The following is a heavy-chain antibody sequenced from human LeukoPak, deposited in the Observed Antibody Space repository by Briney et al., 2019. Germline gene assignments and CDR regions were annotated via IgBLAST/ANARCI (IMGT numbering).Heavy chain of an antibody. CDR1: GFTFSSYS. D-gene: IGHD6-19*01. CDR2: ISSSSSYI. Sequence: GGSLRLSCAASGFTFSSYSMNWVRQAPGKGLEWVSSISSSSSYIYYADSVKGRFTISRDNAKNSLYLQMNSLRAEDTAVYYCAKDHGAVAGPGGFDYWGQGTLVTVSS. V-gene: IGHV3-21*01. CDR3: AKDHGAVAGPGGFDY. J-gene: IGHJ4*02.